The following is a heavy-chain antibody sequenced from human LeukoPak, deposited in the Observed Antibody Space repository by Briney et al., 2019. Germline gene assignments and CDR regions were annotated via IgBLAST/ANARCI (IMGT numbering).Heavy chain of an antibody. CDR3: ASRSENWFDP. CDR2: IIPIFGTA. CDR1: GGTFSSYA. Sequence: GASVKVSCKASGGTFSSYAISWVRQAPGQGLEWMGGIIPIFGTANYAQKFQGRVMITADESTSTAYMELSSLRSEDTAVYYRASRSENWFDPWGQGTLVTVSS. V-gene: IGHV1-69*13. J-gene: IGHJ5*02.